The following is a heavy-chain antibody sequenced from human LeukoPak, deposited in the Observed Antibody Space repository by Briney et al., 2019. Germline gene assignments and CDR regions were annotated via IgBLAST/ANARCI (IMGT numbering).Heavy chain of an antibody. D-gene: IGHD6-13*01. Sequence: ASVKVSCKASGYTFTSYYMHWVRQAPGQGLEWMGIINPSGGSTSYAQKFQGRVTMTRDMSTSTVYMELSSLRSEDTAVYYCARDCSSSCDGRAFDIWGQGTMVTVSS. CDR1: GYTFTSYY. CDR3: ARDCSSSCDGRAFDI. J-gene: IGHJ3*02. CDR2: INPSGGST. V-gene: IGHV1-46*01.